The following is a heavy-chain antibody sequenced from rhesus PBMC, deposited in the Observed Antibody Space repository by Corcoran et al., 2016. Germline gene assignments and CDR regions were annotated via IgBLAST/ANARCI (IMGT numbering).Heavy chain of an antibody. CDR1: GFTFSSYG. Sequence: EVQLVETGGGLVQPGGSLKLSCSASGFTFSSYGMSWFRQAPGKGLVWVSAIHSGGVSTYYADSVKGRFTISRDNSKSTLSLQMNSLRPEDTAVYYCAKDGLYRKTYWYFDLWGPGTPITISS. V-gene: IGHV3S5*01. J-gene: IGHJ2*01. D-gene: IGHD3-3*01. CDR3: AKDGLYRKTYWYFDL. CDR2: IHSGGVST.